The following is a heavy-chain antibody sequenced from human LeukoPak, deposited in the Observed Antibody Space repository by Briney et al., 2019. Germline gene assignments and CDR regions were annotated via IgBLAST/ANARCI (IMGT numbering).Heavy chain of an antibody. V-gene: IGHV4-39*01. D-gene: IGHD3-3*01. CDR2: IYYSGST. Sequence: PSGTLSLTCAVSGGSISSSSYYWGWIRQPPGKGLEWIGSIYYSGSTYYNPSLKSRVTISVDTSKNQFSLKLSSVTAADTAVYYCARHGNYDFWSGYPYYYYYGMDVWGQGTTVTVSS. CDR1: GGSISSSSYY. CDR3: ARHGNYDFWSGYPYYYYYGMDV. J-gene: IGHJ6*02.